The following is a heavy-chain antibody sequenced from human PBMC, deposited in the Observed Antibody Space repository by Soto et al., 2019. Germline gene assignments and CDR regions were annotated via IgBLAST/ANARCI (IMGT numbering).Heavy chain of an antibody. J-gene: IGHJ4*02. D-gene: IGHD3-10*01. CDR3: AREDYGAGSFGY. V-gene: IGHV3-33*01. CDR2: IWYDGSNK. CDR1: EFTFSSYG. Sequence: QVQLVESGGGVVQPGGSLRLSCAASEFTFSSYGMHWVRQAPGKGLEWVAVIWYDGSNKYYADSVKGRFTISRDNSKNTLYLTMNSLRAEDTAVYSWAREDYGAGSFGYGGQGTLVTVSS.